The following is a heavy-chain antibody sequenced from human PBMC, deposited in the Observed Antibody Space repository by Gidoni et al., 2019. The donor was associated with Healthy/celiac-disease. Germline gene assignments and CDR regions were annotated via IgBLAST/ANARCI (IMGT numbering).Heavy chain of an antibody. CDR3: AKGHGDYDYDAFDI. J-gene: IGHJ3*02. D-gene: IGHD4-17*01. CDR1: CFTFRSYG. Sequence: QVQLVESGGGLVQPVRSLRISCADSCFTFRSYGMQWVRHAPGKGMEWVADRSNDGSNKSYADSVKGRFTISRDNSKNTMYLQMNRLRAEDTAVYYCAKGHGDYDYDAFDIWGQGTMVTVSS. V-gene: IGHV3-30*18. CDR2: RSNDGSNK.